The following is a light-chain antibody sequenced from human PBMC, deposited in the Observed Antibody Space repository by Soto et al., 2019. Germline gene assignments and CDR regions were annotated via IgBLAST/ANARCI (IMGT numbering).Light chain of an antibody. Sequence: QSALTQPASVSGSPGQSITISCTGTSSDVGGYNYVSWYQQHPGKAPKLMIYDVSKRPSGVSNRFSGSKSGNTDSLTISGLQAEDEADYYCSSYTTSSTLVVFGGGTKVTVL. CDR3: SSYTTSSTLVV. CDR1: SSDVGGYNY. CDR2: DVS. V-gene: IGLV2-14*01. J-gene: IGLJ2*01.